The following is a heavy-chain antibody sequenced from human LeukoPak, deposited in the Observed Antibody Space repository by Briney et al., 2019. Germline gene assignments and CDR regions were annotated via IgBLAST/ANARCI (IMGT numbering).Heavy chain of an antibody. V-gene: IGHV1-69*13. CDR2: IIPIFGTA. D-gene: IGHD3-3*01. Sequence: ASVKVSCKASGGTFSSYAISWVRQAPGQGLEWMGGIIPIFGTANYAQKFQGRVTITADESTSTVYMELSSLRSEDTAVYYCARGLKAGYYDFWSGYYIDYWGQGTLVTVSS. J-gene: IGHJ4*02. CDR3: ARGLKAGYYDFWSGYYIDY. CDR1: GGTFSSYA.